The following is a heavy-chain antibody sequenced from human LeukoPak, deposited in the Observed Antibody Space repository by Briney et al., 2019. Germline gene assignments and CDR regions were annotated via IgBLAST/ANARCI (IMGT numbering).Heavy chain of an antibody. CDR2: INPSGGST. Sequence: ASVKVSCKASGYTFTSYYMHWVRQAPGQGLEWMGIINPSGGSTSYAQKFQGRVTMTRDMSTSTVYMELSRLRSDDTAVYYCARGLDYGDYESAFDIWGQGTMVTVSS. V-gene: IGHV1-46*01. CDR1: GYTFTSYY. D-gene: IGHD4-17*01. J-gene: IGHJ3*02. CDR3: ARGLDYGDYESAFDI.